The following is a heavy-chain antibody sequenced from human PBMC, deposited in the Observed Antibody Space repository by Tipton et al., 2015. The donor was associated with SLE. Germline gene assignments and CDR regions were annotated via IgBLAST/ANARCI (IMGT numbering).Heavy chain of an antibody. J-gene: IGHJ3*02. CDR2: INPSGGST. D-gene: IGHD6-25*01. CDR1: GYTFTNYY. CDR3: ARRGGDAFDI. Sequence: QLVQSGAEVKKPGASVKVSCKASGYTFTNYYMHWVRQAPGQGLEWMGIINPSGGSTNYAQKFQGRVTMTSDTSTSTVYMELSSLRSGDTAVYYCARRGGDAFDIWGQGTMVTVSS. V-gene: IGHV1-46*01.